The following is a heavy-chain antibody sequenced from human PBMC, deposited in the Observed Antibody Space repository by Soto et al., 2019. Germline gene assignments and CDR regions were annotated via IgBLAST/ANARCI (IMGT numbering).Heavy chain of an antibody. D-gene: IGHD3-3*01. CDR3: AKDYDFCYDY. Sequence: GGSLRLSCAASGFTFSSYGMHWVRQAPGKWLEWVAVISYDGSNKYYADSVKGRFTISRDNSKNTLYLQMNSLRAEDTAVYYCAKDYDFCYDYWGQGTLVTVSS. V-gene: IGHV3-30*18. CDR2: ISYDGSNK. J-gene: IGHJ4*02. CDR1: GFTFSSYG.